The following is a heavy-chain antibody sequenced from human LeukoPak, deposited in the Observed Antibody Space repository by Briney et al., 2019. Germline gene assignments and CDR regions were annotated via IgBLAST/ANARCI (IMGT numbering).Heavy chain of an antibody. CDR3: AREGYSSPGVNFDY. V-gene: IGHV4-30-4*01. J-gene: IGHJ4*02. CDR1: GGSISSGDYY. Sequence: SETLSHTCTVSGGSISSGDYYWSWIRQPPGKGLEWIGYIYYSGSTYYNPSLKSRVTISVDTSKNQFSLKLSSVTAADTAVYYCAREGYSSPGVNFDYWGQGTLVTVSS. D-gene: IGHD6-13*01. CDR2: IYYSGST.